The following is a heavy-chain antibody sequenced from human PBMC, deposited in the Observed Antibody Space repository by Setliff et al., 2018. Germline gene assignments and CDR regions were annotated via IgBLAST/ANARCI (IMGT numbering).Heavy chain of an antibody. J-gene: IGHJ5*02. CDR2: IWYDGTNK. D-gene: IGHD3-16*01. Sequence: PGGSLRLSCAASGFAFSTHAMHWVRQAPGKGLEWVAIIWYDGTNKYYADSVKGRFTISRDNSKNSLYLQINSLRAEDTAVYFCATSNDYLDHWGQGTLVTVSS. V-gene: IGHV3-33*01. CDR3: ATSNDYLDH. CDR1: GFAFSTHA.